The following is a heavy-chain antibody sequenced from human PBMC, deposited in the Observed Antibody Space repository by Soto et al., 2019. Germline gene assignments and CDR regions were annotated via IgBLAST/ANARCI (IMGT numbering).Heavy chain of an antibody. V-gene: IGHV4-34*01. J-gene: IGHJ4*02. D-gene: IGHD6-13*01. Sequence: QVQLQQWGAGLLKPSETLSLTCAVFGGSFSDYYWSWIRQPPGKGLEWIGEINHSGSTNYNPSLKSRVTISVDTSKNQFPLKLSSVTAADTAVYYCGGITVAHWGQGTQVTVSS. CDR3: GGITVAH. CDR2: INHSGST. CDR1: GGSFSDYY.